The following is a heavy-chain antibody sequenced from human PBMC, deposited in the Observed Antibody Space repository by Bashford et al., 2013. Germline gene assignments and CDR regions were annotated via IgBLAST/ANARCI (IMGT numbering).Heavy chain of an antibody. CDR1: GYTFTSYG. J-gene: IGHJ4*02. CDR3: ARGRPDYGDSQFDY. CDR2: ISAYNGNT. Sequence: VASVKVSCKASGYTFTSYGISWVRQAPGQGLEWMGWISAYNGNTNYAQKLQGRVTMTTDTSTSTAYMELRSLRSDDTAVYYCARGRPDYGDSQFDYWGQGTLVTVSS. D-gene: IGHD4-17*01. V-gene: IGHV1-18*01.